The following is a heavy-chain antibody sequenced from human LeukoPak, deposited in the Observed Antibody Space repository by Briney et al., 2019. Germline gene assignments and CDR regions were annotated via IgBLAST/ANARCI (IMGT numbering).Heavy chain of an antibody. D-gene: IGHD2-21*02. V-gene: IGHV3-74*01. CDR3: ARELPREVTLDY. Sequence: GGSLRLSCAVSGFTFISYGMQGVRQAPGKGLAWVSRINTDGSSTAYADSVKGRFTISRDNAKNTLYLQMNSLRAEDTAVYYCARELPREVTLDYWGQGTLVTVSS. CDR1: GFTFISYG. CDR2: INTDGSST. J-gene: IGHJ4*01.